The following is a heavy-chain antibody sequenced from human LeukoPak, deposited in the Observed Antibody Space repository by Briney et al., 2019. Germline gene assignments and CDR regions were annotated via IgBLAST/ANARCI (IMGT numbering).Heavy chain of an antibody. Sequence: SVKVSCKASGCTFSSYAISWVRQAPGKGLEWMGRIIRIFGTANYAQKFQGRVTITTDESKSTAYMELSSLRSEDTAVYYCASFANYDSSGYFLMTKRKSTDYWGQGTLVTVSS. CDR3: ASFANYDSSGYFLMTKRKSTDY. V-gene: IGHV1-69*05. CDR1: GCTFSSYA. CDR2: IIRIFGTA. D-gene: IGHD3-22*01. J-gene: IGHJ4*02.